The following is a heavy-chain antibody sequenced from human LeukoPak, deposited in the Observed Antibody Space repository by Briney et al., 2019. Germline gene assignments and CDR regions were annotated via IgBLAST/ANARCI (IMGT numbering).Heavy chain of an antibody. Sequence: SETLSLTCAVYGGSLSGYYWSWIRQPPGKGLEWIGEINHSGSTNYNPSLKSRVTISVDASKNQFSLKLSSVTAADTAVYYCARGALYWGQGTLVTVSS. V-gene: IGHV4-34*01. CDR1: GGSLSGYY. CDR3: ARGALY. CDR2: INHSGST. J-gene: IGHJ4*02.